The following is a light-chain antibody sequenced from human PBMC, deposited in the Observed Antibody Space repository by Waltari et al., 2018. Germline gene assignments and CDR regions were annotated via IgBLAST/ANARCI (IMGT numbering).Light chain of an antibody. V-gene: IGLV2-14*01. Sequence: QSALTQPVSVSESPGQSITISCTGTSRDVGAYNFVSWYQQHPGKAPNPMIYEVSNRPSGVSSRFSASKSGNTASLTISGLQAEDEADYYCTSFTSRSTWVFGGGTKLTVL. CDR3: TSFTSRSTWV. CDR1: SRDVGAYNF. CDR2: EVS. J-gene: IGLJ3*02.